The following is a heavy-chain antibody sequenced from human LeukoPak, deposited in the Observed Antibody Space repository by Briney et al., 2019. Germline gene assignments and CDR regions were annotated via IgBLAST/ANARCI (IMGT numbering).Heavy chain of an antibody. V-gene: IGHV4-59*08. CDR3: ARLGISVAGAFDY. CDR1: GGSISNYY. CDR2: IYYSGST. Sequence: PSETLSLTCTVSGGSISNYYWSWIRQPPGKGLEWIGYIYYSGSTNYNPSLKSRVTISVDTSKNQFSLKLSSVTAADTALYYCARLGISVAGAFDYWGQGTLVTVSS. D-gene: IGHD6-19*01. J-gene: IGHJ4*02.